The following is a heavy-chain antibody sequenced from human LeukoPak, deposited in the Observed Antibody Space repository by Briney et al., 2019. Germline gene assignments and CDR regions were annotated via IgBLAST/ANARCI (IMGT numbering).Heavy chain of an antibody. CDR3: ARGRVYDSSGYFGY. J-gene: IGHJ4*02. CDR1: GGSISSYY. Sequence: PSETLSLTCTVSGGSISSYYWSWIRQPPGKGLEWIGYIYYSGSTNYNPSLKSRVTISVDTSKNQFSLKLSSVTAADTAVYYCARGRVYDSSGYFGYWGQGTLVTVSS. V-gene: IGHV4-59*01. D-gene: IGHD3-22*01. CDR2: IYYSGST.